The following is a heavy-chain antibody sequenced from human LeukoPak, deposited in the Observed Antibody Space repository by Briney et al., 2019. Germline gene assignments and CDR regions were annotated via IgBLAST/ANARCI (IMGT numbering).Heavy chain of an antibody. CDR3: ASGKGPLVPFQH. V-gene: IGHV3-21*04. D-gene: IGHD1-14*01. CDR1: GFTFSSYS. CDR2: ISSSSSYI. Sequence: GGSLRLSCAASGFTFSSYSMNWVRQAPGKGLEWVSSISSSSSYIYYADSVKGRFTISRDNSKNTLYLQMNSLRAEDTAVYYCASGKGPLVPFQHWGQGTLVTVSS. J-gene: IGHJ1*01.